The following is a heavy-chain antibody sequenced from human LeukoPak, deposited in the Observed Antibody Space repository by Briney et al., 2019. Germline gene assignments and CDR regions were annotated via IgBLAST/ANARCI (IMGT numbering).Heavy chain of an antibody. J-gene: IGHJ5*02. D-gene: IGHD3-10*01. V-gene: IGHV1-69*13. CDR3: ARGPYYYGSGSYWFDP. CDR2: IIPIFGTA. CDR1: GGTFSSYA. Sequence: SVKVSCKASGGTFSSYAISWVRQAPGQGLEWMGGIIPIFGTANYAQKFQGRVTITADESTSTAYMELSSLRSEDTAVYYCARGPYYYGSGSYWFDPWGQGTLVTVSS.